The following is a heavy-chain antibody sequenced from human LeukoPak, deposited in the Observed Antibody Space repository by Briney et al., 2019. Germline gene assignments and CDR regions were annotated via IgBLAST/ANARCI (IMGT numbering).Heavy chain of an antibody. CDR3: AKEVTTPYFDY. V-gene: IGHV3-23*01. CDR1: GFTFSSYA. Sequence: TGGSLRLSRAASGFTFSSYAMSWVRQAPGKGLEWVAGISGSGAGTYYADSVKGRFTISRDNSKNTLYLQMNSLRAEDTAVYYCAKEVTTPYFDYWGQGSLVTVSS. D-gene: IGHD4-17*01. J-gene: IGHJ4*02. CDR2: ISGSGAGT.